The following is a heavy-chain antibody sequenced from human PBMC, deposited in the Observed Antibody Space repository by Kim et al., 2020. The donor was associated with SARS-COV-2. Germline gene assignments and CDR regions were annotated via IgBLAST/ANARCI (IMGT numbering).Heavy chain of an antibody. CDR2: ISAYNGNT. J-gene: IGHJ4*02. CDR3: ARAMGDYGSGTYYLFPFDY. V-gene: IGHV1-18*04. CDR1: GYIFTSYG. D-gene: IGHD3-10*01. Sequence: ASVKVSCKASGYIFTSYGFSWVRQAPGQGLEWMGWISAYNGNTNYAQKLQGRVTMTTDTSTSTAYMELRSLRSDDTAVYYCARAMGDYGSGTYYLFPFDYWGQGTLVTVSS.